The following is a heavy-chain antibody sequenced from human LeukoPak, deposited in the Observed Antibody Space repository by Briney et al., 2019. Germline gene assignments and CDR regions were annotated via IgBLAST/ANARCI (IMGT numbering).Heavy chain of an antibody. J-gene: IGHJ4*02. CDR3: ARHTAAAGFFDY. CDR2: IYYSGST. D-gene: IGHD6-13*01. V-gene: IGHV4-31*03. CDR1: GGSISSGDYY. Sequence: PSQTLSLTCTVSGGSISSGDYYWSWIRQHPGKGLEWIGYIYYSGSTYYNPSLKSRVTISVDTSKNQFSLKLSSVTAADTAVYYCARHTAAAGFFDYWGQGTLVTVSS.